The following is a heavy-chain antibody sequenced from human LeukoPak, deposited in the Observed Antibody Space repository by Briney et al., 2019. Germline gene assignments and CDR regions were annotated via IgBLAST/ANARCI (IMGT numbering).Heavy chain of an antibody. CDR3: AKGIPADY. V-gene: IGHV3-30*18. D-gene: IGHD2-2*01. J-gene: IGHJ4*02. CDR1: GFTFSNAW. CDR2: ISYDGSNK. Sequence: PGGSLRLSCAASGFTFSNAWMSWVRQAPGKGLEWVAIISYDGSNKYYADSVKGRFTISRDNSKNTLYLQMDSLRAEDTAIYYCAKGIPADYWGQGTLVTVSS.